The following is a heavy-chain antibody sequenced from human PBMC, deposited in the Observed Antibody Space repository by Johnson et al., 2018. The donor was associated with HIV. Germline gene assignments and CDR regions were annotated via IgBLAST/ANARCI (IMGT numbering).Heavy chain of an antibody. D-gene: IGHD2-21*01. V-gene: IGHV3-66*01. Sequence: VQLVESGGGVVQPGGSLRLSCAVSTFTFSDYYMRWIRQAPGKGLEWVSVIYSGGSTYYADSVKGRFTISRDNSKNTLYLQMNSLRAEDTAVYYCAGVVAGGALLFDIWGQGTMVTVSS. CDR1: TFTFSDYY. J-gene: IGHJ3*02. CDR2: IYSGGST. CDR3: AGVVAGGALLFDI.